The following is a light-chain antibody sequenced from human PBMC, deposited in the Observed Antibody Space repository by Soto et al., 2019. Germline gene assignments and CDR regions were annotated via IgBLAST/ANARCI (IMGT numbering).Light chain of an antibody. CDR2: FIS. V-gene: IGKV1-39*01. Sequence: DIELTQSPSSLSATVGDTVTISCRASQTVSSYLNWYQQKVGQAPRLLIYFISRLQTGVPSRFSGSGSGRDFTLTITSPQPEDPATYYCQQTYSRPITFGQGTRLEIK. CDR1: QTVSSY. J-gene: IGKJ5*01. CDR3: QQTYSRPIT.